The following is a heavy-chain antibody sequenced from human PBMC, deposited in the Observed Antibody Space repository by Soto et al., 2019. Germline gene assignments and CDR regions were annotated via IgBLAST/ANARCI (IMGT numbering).Heavy chain of an antibody. CDR3: ARDLRQLLSHNYYYYYLDV. Sequence: QVHLVESGGGLVKAGGSLRLSCAASGFTFSDYQMSWIRQAPGKGLEWVSYIGSSGLSVYYEDSVKGRFTISRDNANNSLYLQMNSLRAEDSAVYYCARDLRQLLSHNYYYYYLDVWGKGTTVSVSS. J-gene: IGHJ6*03. CDR1: GFTFSDYQ. V-gene: IGHV3-11*01. CDR2: IGSSGLSV. D-gene: IGHD2-2*01.